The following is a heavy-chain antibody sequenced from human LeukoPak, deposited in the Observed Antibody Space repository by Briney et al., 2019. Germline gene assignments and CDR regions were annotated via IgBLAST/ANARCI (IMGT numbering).Heavy chain of an antibody. V-gene: IGHV1-46*01. J-gene: IGHJ4*01. D-gene: IGHD6-6*01. CDR2: INPSGGST. CDR1: GYTFSSYY. CDR3: ATDARSRPKVD. Sequence: ASVKVSCKASGYTFSSYYMHWVRQAPGQGLEWMGIINPSGGSTKYAQKLQGRVTMTRDTSTSTVYMELSSLRSEDTAVYYCATDARSRPKVDWGEETLVTVSS.